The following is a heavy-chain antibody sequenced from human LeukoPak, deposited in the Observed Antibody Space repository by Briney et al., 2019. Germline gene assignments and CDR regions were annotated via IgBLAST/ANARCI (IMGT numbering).Heavy chain of an antibody. CDR1: GYTFTSYG. D-gene: IGHD6-19*01. V-gene: IGHV1-18*01. CDR2: ISAYNGNT. J-gene: IGHJ4*02. Sequence: ASVNVSCKASGYTFTSYGINWVRQAPGQGLEWMGRISAYNGNTNFAQKLQGRVTMTTDTSTSTAYMEVRSLRSDDTAVYYCAREGSNSGWYYFDYWGQGTLVTVSS. CDR3: AREGSNSGWYYFDY.